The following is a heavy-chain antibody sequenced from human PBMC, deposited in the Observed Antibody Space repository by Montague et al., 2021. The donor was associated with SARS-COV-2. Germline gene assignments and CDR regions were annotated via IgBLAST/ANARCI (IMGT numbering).Heavy chain of an antibody. J-gene: IGHJ3*01. D-gene: IGHD1-1*01. CDR1: GFTFGDYT. CDR2: IHSNGRI. V-gene: IGHV3-69-1*01. CDR3: VRDENWAFDV. Sequence: SLRLSCAASGFTFGDYTMNWVRQAPGKGLEWLSYIHSNGRIFYGDSVKGRLSVSRDDAKNSLYLPMTSLSAEDTALYFCVRDENWAFDVWGQGTMVTVSS.